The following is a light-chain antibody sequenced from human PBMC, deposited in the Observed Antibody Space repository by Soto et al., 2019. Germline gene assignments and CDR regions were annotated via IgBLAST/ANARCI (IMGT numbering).Light chain of an antibody. J-gene: IGLJ2*01. CDR1: SSDVGGYNY. Sequence: QSALTQPASVSGSPGQSVTISCTGTSSDVGGYNYVSWYQQHPGNAPKLMIYEVSNRPSGVSNRFSGSKSGNTASLTISGLQAEDEADYYCSSYTSSSTPVVLGGGTKVTVL. CDR3: SSYTSSSTPVV. V-gene: IGLV2-14*01. CDR2: EVS.